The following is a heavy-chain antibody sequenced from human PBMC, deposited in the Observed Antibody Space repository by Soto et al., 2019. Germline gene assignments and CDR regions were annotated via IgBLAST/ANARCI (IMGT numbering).Heavy chain of an antibody. J-gene: IGHJ6*03. CDR3: ARDCACYGRREAPPGRLGYYYYMDV. Sequence: GGSLRLSCAASGFTFSSYSMNWVRQAPGKGLEWVSSISSSSSYIYYADSVKGRFTISRDNAKNSLYLQMNSLRAEDTAVYYCARDCACYGRREAPPGRLGYYYYMDVWGKGTTVTVSS. V-gene: IGHV3-21*01. D-gene: IGHD2-21*01. CDR1: GFTFSSYS. CDR2: ISSSSSYI.